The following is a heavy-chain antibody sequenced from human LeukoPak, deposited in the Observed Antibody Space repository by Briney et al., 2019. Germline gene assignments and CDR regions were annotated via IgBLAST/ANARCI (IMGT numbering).Heavy chain of an antibody. CDR3: ARDLGFDSSSWYGWFDP. CDR1: GFTVSSNY. V-gene: IGHV3-53*01. J-gene: IGHJ5*02. D-gene: IGHD6-13*01. Sequence: GGSLRLSCAASGFTVSSNYLSWVRQAPGKGLEWVSVIYSGGSTYYADSVKGRFTISRDNAKNSLYLQMNSLRAEDTAVYYCARDLGFDSSSWYGWFDPWGQGTLVTVSS. CDR2: IYSGGST.